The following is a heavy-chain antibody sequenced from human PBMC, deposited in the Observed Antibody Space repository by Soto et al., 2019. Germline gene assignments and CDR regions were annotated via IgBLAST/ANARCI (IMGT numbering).Heavy chain of an antibody. CDR2: ISSSSSYI. Sequence: EVQLVESGGGLVKPGGSLRLSCAASGFTFSSYSMNWVRQAPGKGLEWVSSISSSSSYIYYADSVKGRFTISRDNAKNSLYLQMNGLRAEDTAVYYCARKRTVVRGRRGWFDPWGQGTLVTVSS. CDR3: ARKRTVVRGRRGWFDP. V-gene: IGHV3-21*01. CDR1: GFTFSSYS. D-gene: IGHD3-10*01. J-gene: IGHJ5*02.